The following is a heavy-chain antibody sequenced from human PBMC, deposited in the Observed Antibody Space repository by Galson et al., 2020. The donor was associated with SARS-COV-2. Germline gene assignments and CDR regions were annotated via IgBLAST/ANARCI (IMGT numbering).Heavy chain of an antibody. J-gene: IGHJ4*02. CDR1: GGSISSSSYY. Sequence: SETLSLTCTVSGGSISSSSYYWGWIRQPPGKGLEWIGSIYYSGSTYYNPSLKSRVTISVDTSKNQFSLKLSSVTAADTAVYYCARDSGSYYLSFDYWGQGTLVTVSS. CDR3: ARDSGSYYLSFDY. V-gene: IGHV4-39*07. CDR2: IYYSGST. D-gene: IGHD1-26*01.